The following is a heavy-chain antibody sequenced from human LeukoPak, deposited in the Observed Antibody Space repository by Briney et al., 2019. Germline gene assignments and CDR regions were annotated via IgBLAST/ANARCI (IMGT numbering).Heavy chain of an antibody. CDR3: AKDSYPRNWGYKLQYFQH. Sequence: GGSLRLSCAASGFTFSSYAMSWVRQAPGKGLEWVSAISGSGGSTYYADSVKGRFTISRDNSKNTLYLQMNSLRAEDTAVYYCAKDSYPRNWGYKLQYFQHWGQGTLVTVSS. CDR2: ISGSGGST. CDR1: GFTFSSYA. D-gene: IGHD7-27*01. V-gene: IGHV3-23*01. J-gene: IGHJ1*01.